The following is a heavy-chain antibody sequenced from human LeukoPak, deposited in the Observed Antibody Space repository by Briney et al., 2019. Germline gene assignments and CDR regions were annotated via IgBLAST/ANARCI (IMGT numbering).Heavy chain of an antibody. D-gene: IGHD3-10*01. V-gene: IGHV4-34*01. Sequence: PSETLSLTCSVSGGPISNYYWSWIRQPPGKGLEWIGEINHSGSTNYNPSLKSRVTISVDTSKNQFSLKLSSVTAADTAVYYCARGRGSGSYSGWFDPWGQGTLVTVSS. J-gene: IGHJ5*02. CDR2: INHSGST. CDR1: GGPISNYY. CDR3: ARGRGSGSYSGWFDP.